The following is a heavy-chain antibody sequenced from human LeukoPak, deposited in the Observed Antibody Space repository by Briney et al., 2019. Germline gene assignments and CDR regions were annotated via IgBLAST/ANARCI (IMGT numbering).Heavy chain of an antibody. V-gene: IGHV4-61*02. CDR3: ARGGYSGYDYGHNWFDP. J-gene: IGHJ5*02. Sequence: PSQTLSLTCKVSGASVSTSPYYWTWIRQPAGKGLEWIGRIFNIGPANYNPSFKSRVTISRDTSKNDFSLKLSSVTAADTAVYYCARGGYSGYDYGHNWFDPWGQGTLVTVSS. CDR1: GASVSTSPYY. CDR2: IFNIGPA. D-gene: IGHD5-12*01.